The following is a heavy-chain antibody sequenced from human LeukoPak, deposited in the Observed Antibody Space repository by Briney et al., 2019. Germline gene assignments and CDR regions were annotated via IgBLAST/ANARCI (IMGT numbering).Heavy chain of an antibody. Sequence: SQTLSLTCAISGDSVSSNSAAWNWIRQSPSRGLEWLGRTYHRSKWHYDYAVSVKGRITINPDTSKNQFSLQLSSVTAADTAVYYCAREMATSSGQNWFDPWGQGTLVTVSS. CDR1: GDSVSSNSAA. CDR3: AREMATSSGQNWFDP. D-gene: IGHD5-24*01. V-gene: IGHV6-1*01. CDR2: TYHRSKWHY. J-gene: IGHJ5*02.